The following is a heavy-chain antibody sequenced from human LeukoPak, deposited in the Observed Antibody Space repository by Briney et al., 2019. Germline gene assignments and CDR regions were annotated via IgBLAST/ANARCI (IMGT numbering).Heavy chain of an antibody. CDR1: GFTVSSNY. CDR2: IYSGGST. V-gene: IGHV3-53*05. CDR3: AKDPPLGAVAGTLFDY. J-gene: IGHJ4*02. D-gene: IGHD6-19*01. Sequence: GGSLRLSCAASGFTVSSNYMSWVRQAPGKGLEWVSVIYSGGSTYYADSVKGRFTISRDNSKNTLYLQMYSLRAEDTAVYYCAKDPPLGAVAGTLFDYWGQGTLVTVSS.